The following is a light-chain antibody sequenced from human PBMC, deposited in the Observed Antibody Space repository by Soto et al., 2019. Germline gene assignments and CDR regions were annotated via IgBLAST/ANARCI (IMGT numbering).Light chain of an antibody. CDR2: SNN. CDR3: AAWDDSLNAAV. J-gene: IGLJ7*01. CDR1: SSNIGSNS. V-gene: IGLV1-44*01. Sequence: QAVVTQPPSTSATPGQRVTISCSGSSSNIGSNSVNWYQQLPGTAPKLLIYSNNQRPSGVPDRFSGSKSGTSASLAISGLQSDDEADYYCAAWDDSLNAAVFGGGTQLTVL.